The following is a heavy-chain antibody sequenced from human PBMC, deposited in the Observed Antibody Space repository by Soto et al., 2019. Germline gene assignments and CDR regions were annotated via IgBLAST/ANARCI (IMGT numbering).Heavy chain of an antibody. CDR1: GVSVTSKNW. J-gene: IGHJ6*02. Sequence: QVQLQESGPGLVKPSGTLSLTCSVSGVSVTSKNWWTWVRQSPGNGLEWIGEIYYGGSINYNPSLKSRATISIDKSKNNFSLNLTSMTAADTAVYFCAREVSEGHLTFNYKFYGLDVWGQGTTVTVSS. CDR3: AREVSEGHLTFNYKFYGLDV. D-gene: IGHD3-9*01. CDR2: IYYGGSI. V-gene: IGHV4-4*02.